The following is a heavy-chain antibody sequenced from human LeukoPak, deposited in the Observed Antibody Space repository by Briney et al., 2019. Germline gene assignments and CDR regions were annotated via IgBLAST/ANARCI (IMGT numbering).Heavy chain of an antibody. CDR3: ARGADYKTVKYDY. V-gene: IGHV1-18*01. CDR1: GYPFTSYG. Sequence: ASVKVSCKASGYPFTSYGIVWVRQAPGQGLEWMGWISAYSGHTNYAQKLQGRVTMTTDRSTSTVYMELRSLRFDDTAVYYCARGADYKTVKYDYWGQGTQVTVSS. J-gene: IGHJ4*02. D-gene: IGHD4-11*01. CDR2: ISAYSGHT.